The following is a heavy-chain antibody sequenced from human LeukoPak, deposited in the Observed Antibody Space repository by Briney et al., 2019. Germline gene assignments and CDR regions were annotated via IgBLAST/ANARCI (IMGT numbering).Heavy chain of an antibody. CDR2: IYHSGYT. Sequence: SETLSLTCTVSGGSINSSSYYWGRIRQPPGKALEWIGSIYHSGYTYYNPSLKSRVTISVDTSKNQFSLKLSSVTAADTAVYYCARSSMFRGVTVDYWGQGTLVTVSS. J-gene: IGHJ4*02. V-gene: IGHV4-39*01. D-gene: IGHD3-10*01. CDR1: GGSINSSSYY. CDR3: ARSSMFRGVTVDY.